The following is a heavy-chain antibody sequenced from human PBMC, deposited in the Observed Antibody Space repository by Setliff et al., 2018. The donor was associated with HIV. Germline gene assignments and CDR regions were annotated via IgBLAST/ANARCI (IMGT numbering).Heavy chain of an antibody. D-gene: IGHD4-17*01. Sequence: PSETLSLTCSVSGDSISNSSSYWGWIRQPPGKELEWIGSIHFSGTTYYNPSLKSRVTISVDTSKNQFSLKLTSVTAADTAVYYCARGGGPTVVSSFAYWGQGTLVTVSS. V-gene: IGHV4-39*07. CDR2: IHFSGTT. J-gene: IGHJ4*02. CDR3: ARGGGPTVVSSFAY. CDR1: GDSISNSSSY.